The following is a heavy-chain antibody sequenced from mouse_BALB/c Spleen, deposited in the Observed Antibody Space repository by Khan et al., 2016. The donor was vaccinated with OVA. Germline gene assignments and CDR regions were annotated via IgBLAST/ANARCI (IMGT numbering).Heavy chain of an antibody. Sequence: EVQLLESGPGLVKPSQSLSLTCTVTGYSITTDYAWNWIRQFPGNKLEWMGFISYSGNTKYNPSLKSRISITRDTSKNQFFLQLKSVTTEDTARYYCARVYGGDFDYWGQGTTLTGPS. J-gene: IGHJ2*01. V-gene: IGHV3-2*02. CDR3: ARVYGGDFDY. CDR2: ISYSGNT. CDR1: GYSITTDYA. D-gene: IGHD1-1*01.